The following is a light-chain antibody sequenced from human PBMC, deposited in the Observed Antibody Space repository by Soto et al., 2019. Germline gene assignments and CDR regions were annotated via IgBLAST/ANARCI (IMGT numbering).Light chain of an antibody. CDR2: ASS. J-gene: IGKJ2*02. CDR1: QSVDNY. CDR3: QQRREWPRT. Sequence: EIVLTQSPATLSLSPGERATLSCRASQSVDNYLAWYQQKAGQVPRLLIYASSIRATGIPARFSGSGSGRDFTLTISSLEPEDFAVYYCQQRREWPRTFGQRTKVEIK. V-gene: IGKV3-11*02.